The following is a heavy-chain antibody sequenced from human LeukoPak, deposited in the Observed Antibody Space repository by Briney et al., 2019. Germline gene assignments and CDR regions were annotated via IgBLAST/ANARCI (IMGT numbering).Heavy chain of an antibody. V-gene: IGHV1-2*02. CDR2: INPNSGGT. CDR3: ARARPVVPAALDY. CDR1: GYTFTGCY. Sequence: GASVKVSCKASGYTFTGCYMHWVRQAPGQGLEWMGWINPNSGGTNYAQKFQGRVTMTRDTSISTAYMELSRLRSDDTAVYYCARARPVVPAALDYWGQGTLVTVSS. D-gene: IGHD2-2*01. J-gene: IGHJ4*02.